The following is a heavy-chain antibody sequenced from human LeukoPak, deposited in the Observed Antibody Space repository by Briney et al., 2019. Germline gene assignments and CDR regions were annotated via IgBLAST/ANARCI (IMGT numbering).Heavy chain of an antibody. D-gene: IGHD6-19*01. J-gene: IGHJ4*02. CDR1: GYTFTGYY. CDR3: ARVRVYSSGWYAPYSPANFDY. CDR2: INPNSGGT. Sequence: ASVKVSCKASGYTFTGYYIHWVRQAPGQGLEWMGWINPNSGGTNYAQKFQGRVTMTRDTSISTAYMELSRLRSDDTAVYYCARVRVYSSGWYAPYSPANFDYWGQGTLVTVSS. V-gene: IGHV1-2*02.